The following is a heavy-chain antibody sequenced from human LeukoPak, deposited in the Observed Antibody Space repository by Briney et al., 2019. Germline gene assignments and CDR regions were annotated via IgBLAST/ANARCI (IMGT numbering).Heavy chain of an antibody. D-gene: IGHD3-3*01. Sequence: SETLSLTCTVSGGSISSYYWSWIRQPPGKGLEWIGYIYYSGNTNYNPSLESRVTISMDMSRNQFSLKLSSVTAADTAMYYCARQFFTDAFDIWGQGTMVTVSS. CDR3: ARQFFTDAFDI. J-gene: IGHJ3*02. CDR2: IYYSGNT. CDR1: GGSISSYY. V-gene: IGHV4-59*08.